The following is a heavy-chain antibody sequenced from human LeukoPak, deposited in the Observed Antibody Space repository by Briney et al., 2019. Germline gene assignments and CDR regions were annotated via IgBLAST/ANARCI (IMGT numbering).Heavy chain of an antibody. Sequence: SETLSLTCTVSGGSISSYYWSWIRQPAGKGLEWIGRIYTSGSTNCNPSLKSRVTIPVDKSKNQFSLKLSSVTAADTAVYYCARGYDFWSGYHLSYYYMDVWGKGTTVTVS. D-gene: IGHD3-3*01. V-gene: IGHV4-4*07. J-gene: IGHJ6*03. CDR3: ARGYDFWSGYHLSYYYMDV. CDR2: IYTSGST. CDR1: GGSISSYY.